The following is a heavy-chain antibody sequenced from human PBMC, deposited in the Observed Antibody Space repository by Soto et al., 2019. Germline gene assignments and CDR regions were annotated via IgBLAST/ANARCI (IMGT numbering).Heavy chain of an antibody. D-gene: IGHD4-17*01. CDR2: IYYSGST. J-gene: IGHJ6*03. Sequence: PSETLSLTCTVSGGSISSGGYYWSWIRQHPGKGLEWIGYIYYSGSTYYNPSLKSRVTISVDTSKNQFSLKLSSVTAADTAVYYCARVLRQFTVTTRANYYYYYMDVWGKGTTVTVSS. V-gene: IGHV4-31*03. CDR1: GGSISSGGYY. CDR3: ARVLRQFTVTTRANYYYYYMDV.